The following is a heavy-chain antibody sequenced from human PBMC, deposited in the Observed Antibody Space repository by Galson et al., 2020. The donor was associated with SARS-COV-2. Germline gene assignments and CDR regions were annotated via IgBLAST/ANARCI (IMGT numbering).Heavy chain of an antibody. D-gene: IGHD4-17*01. CDR1: GYTLTELS. J-gene: IGHJ5*01. CDR3: ATSTTVTTSSGFDL. V-gene: IGHV1-24*01. CDR2: FDPEDGET. Sequence: ASVKVSCKVSGYTLTELSMHWVRQAPGKGLEWMGGFDPEDGETIYAQKFQGRVTMTEDTSTDTAYMELSSLRSEDTAVYYCATSTTVTTSSGFDLWGQGTPVTVSS.